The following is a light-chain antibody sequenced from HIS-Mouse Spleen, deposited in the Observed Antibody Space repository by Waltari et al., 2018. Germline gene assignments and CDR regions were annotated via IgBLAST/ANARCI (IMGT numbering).Light chain of an antibody. V-gene: IGLV3-10*01. CDR2: EDS. CDR1: ALPKKY. J-gene: IGLJ2*01. CDR3: YSTDSSGNHRV. Sequence: SYELTQPPSVSVSPGQTARITCSGDALPKKYAYWYQQKYGQAPVLVIYEDSKRPSGMPERFSGSSSGTRATLTISGAQVEDEADYYCYSTDSSGNHRVFGGGTKLTVV.